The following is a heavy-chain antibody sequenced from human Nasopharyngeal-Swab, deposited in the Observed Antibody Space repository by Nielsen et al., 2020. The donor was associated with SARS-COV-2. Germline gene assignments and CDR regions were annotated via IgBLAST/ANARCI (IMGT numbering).Heavy chain of an antibody. V-gene: IGHV4-39*01. D-gene: IGHD3-3*01. J-gene: IGHJ3*02. Sequence: SETLSLTCTVSGGSISSSSYYWGWIRQPPGKGLEWIGSIYYSGSTYHNPSLKSRVTISVDTSKNQFSLKLSSVTAADTAVYYCARHQEFTIFGVVIRGAFDIWGQGTMVTVSS. CDR1: GGSISSSSYY. CDR2: IYYSGST. CDR3: ARHQEFTIFGVVIRGAFDI.